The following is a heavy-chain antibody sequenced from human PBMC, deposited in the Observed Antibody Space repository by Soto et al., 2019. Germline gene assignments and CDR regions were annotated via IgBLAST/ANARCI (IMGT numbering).Heavy chain of an antibody. CDR2: ISSNGGST. V-gene: IGHV3-64*01. D-gene: IGHD3-9*01. J-gene: IGHJ6*02. Sequence: EVPLVGSGGGLVQPGGSLRLSCAASGFTFSSYAMHWVRQAPGKGLEYVSVISSNGGSTYYANSVKGRFTISRDNSKNTLYLQMGSLRAEDMAVYYCARAIWETYGMDVWGQGTTVTVSS. CDR3: ARAIWETYGMDV. CDR1: GFTFSSYA.